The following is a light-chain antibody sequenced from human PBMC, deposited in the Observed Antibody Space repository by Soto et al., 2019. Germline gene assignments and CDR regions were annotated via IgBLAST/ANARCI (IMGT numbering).Light chain of an antibody. CDR3: AAWDDSLNGLV. CDR1: SSNIGSNT. CDR2: TNY. Sequence: QSVLTQPPSASGTPGQRVTISCSGSSSNIGSNTVNWYQQLPGTAPKLLIFTNYQRPSGVPDRFSGSKSGTSASLAIIGLQSEDEADYYCAAWDDSLNGLVFGGGTKLTVL. J-gene: IGLJ2*01. V-gene: IGLV1-44*01.